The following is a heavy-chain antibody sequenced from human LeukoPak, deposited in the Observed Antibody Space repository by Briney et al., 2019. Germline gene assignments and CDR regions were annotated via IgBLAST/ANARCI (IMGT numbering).Heavy chain of an antibody. J-gene: IGHJ4*02. V-gene: IGHV7-4-1*02. CDR1: GGTFSSYA. CDR3: ARGSGYSFGLNDY. Sequence: ASVKVSCKASGGTFSSYAISWVRQAPGQGLEWMGWTNTNTGNPTYAQGFTGRFVFSLDTSVSTAYLQISSLKAEDTAVYYCARGSGYSFGLNDYWGQGTLVTVSS. CDR2: TNTNTGNP. D-gene: IGHD5-18*01.